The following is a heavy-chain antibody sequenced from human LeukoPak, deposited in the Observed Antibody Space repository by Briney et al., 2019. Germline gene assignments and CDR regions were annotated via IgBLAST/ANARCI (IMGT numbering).Heavy chain of an antibody. J-gene: IGHJ4*02. Sequence: PGGSLRLSCAASGFTFSSYGMHWVRQAPGKGLEWVAFIRYDGSNKYYADSVKGRFTISRDNSKNTLYLQMNSLRAEDTAVYYCAKVIEQLVLEYYFDYWGQGTLVTVSS. CDR3: AKVIEQLVLEYYFDY. V-gene: IGHV3-30*02. D-gene: IGHD6-13*01. CDR1: GFTFSSYG. CDR2: IRYDGSNK.